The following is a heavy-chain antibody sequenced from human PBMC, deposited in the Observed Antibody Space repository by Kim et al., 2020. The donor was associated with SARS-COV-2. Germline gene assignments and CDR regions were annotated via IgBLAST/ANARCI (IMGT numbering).Heavy chain of an antibody. CDR3: ARSIVGAPRDWFDP. CDR2: ISSSSSYI. J-gene: IGHJ5*02. V-gene: IGHV3-21*01. CDR1: GFTFSSYS. Sequence: GGSLRLSCAASGFTFSSYSMNWVRQAPGKGLEWVSSISSSSSYIYYADSVKGRFTISRDNAKNSLYLQMNSLRAEDTAVYYCARSIVGAPRDWFDPWGQGTLFTVSS. D-gene: IGHD1-26*01.